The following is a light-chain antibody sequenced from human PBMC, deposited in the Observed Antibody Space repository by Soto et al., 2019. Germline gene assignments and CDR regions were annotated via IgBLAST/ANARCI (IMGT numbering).Light chain of an antibody. Sequence: EIVMTQSPATLSVSPGERATLSCRASQSVSSNLAWYQQKFGQAPRLLIYGASTRATGIPARFSGSASGTECTLTISSLQSEDLAVYYCQQYNNWPRTFGQGTKVEIK. CDR2: GAS. CDR1: QSVSSN. J-gene: IGKJ1*01. CDR3: QQYNNWPRT. V-gene: IGKV3-15*01.